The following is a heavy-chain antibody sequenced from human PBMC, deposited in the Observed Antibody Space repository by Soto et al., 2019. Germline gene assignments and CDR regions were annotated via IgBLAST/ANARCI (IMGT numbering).Heavy chain of an antibody. Sequence: QVKLVQSGAEVKRPGASVKVSCQASGYTFTSYDINWLRQATGQGLEWMGWMNPNSGNTAYAQKFQGRVTMTSNTSISTAYMELSSLRSEDTAVYYCARERRDGYDNWGQGTMVTVSS. CDR2: MNPNSGNT. CDR1: GYTFTSYD. J-gene: IGHJ4*02. CDR3: ARERRDGYDN. D-gene: IGHD5-12*01. V-gene: IGHV1-8*01.